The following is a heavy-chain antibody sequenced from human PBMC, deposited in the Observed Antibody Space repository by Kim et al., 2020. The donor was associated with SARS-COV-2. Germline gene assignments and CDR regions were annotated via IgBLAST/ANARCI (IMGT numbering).Heavy chain of an antibody. D-gene: IGHD6-13*01. CDR2: AYDIRNN. CDR3: ARHQRYSSGWYVATYY. J-gene: IGHJ6*01. Sequence: SETLSLTCTVSGGSLSSNSYYWGWLRQRHGQERVWIGTAYDIRNNYYNPTLQSPITIDVDTNKNQFSLKLGTVTAADADVYYCARHQRYSSGWYVATYY. V-gene: IGHV4-39*01. CDR1: GGSLSSNSYY.